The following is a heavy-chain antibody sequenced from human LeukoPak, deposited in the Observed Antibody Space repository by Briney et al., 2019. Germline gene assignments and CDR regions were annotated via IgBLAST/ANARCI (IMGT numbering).Heavy chain of an antibody. Sequence: PGRSLRLSCAASGFTFSYFGMHWVRQAPGKGLEWVALIWYDGSNKYYADSVKGRFTISRDNSKNTLYLQMNSLRVEDTAVYYCARDRSDSFDSTGYFPEYYFDYWGQGTLVTVSS. CDR1: GFTFSYFG. CDR3: ARDRSDSFDSTGYFPEYYFDY. CDR2: IWYDGSNK. J-gene: IGHJ4*02. D-gene: IGHD3-22*01. V-gene: IGHV3-33*01.